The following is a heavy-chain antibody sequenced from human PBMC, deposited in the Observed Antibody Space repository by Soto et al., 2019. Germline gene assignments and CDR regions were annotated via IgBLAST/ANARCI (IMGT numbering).Heavy chain of an antibody. CDR2: INHSGST. CDR3: ADLRGYSYGYVY. Sequence: SETLSLTCAVYGGSFSGYYWSWIRQPPGKGLEWIGEINHSGSTNYNPSLKSRVTISVDASKNQFSLKLSSVTAADTAVYYCADLRGYSYGYVYWGQGTLVTVSS. J-gene: IGHJ4*02. V-gene: IGHV4-34*01. D-gene: IGHD5-18*01. CDR1: GGSFSGYY.